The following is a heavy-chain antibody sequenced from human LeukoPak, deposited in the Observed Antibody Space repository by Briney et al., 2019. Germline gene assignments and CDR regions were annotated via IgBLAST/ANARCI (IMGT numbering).Heavy chain of an antibody. CDR2: ISNDGSIQ. CDR1: EVTYGS. V-gene: IGHV3-30*18. J-gene: IGHJ4*02. D-gene: IGHD2-21*01. CDR3: ANSIPNSYGFDY. Sequence: GGSLRLSCAASEVTYGSMHWVRQPPGKGLEGVAVISNDGSIQYYGDAVKGRFTISRDNSMNTVLLQMSSLRPEDAALYYCANSIPNSYGFDYWGQGTLVTVSS.